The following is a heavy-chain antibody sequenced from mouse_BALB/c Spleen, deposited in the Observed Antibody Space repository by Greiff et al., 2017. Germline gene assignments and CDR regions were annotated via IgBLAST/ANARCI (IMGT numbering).Heavy chain of an antibody. CDR1: GYSITSGYY. J-gene: IGHJ2*01. V-gene: IGHV3-6*02. Sequence: ESGPGLVKPSQSLSLTCSVTGYSITSGYYWNWIRQFPGNKLEWMGYISYDGSNNYNPSLKNRISITRDTSKNQFFLKLNSVTTEDTATYYCARAYDYAYFDYWGQGTTLTVSS. D-gene: IGHD2-4*01. CDR2: ISYDGSN. CDR3: ARAYDYAYFDY.